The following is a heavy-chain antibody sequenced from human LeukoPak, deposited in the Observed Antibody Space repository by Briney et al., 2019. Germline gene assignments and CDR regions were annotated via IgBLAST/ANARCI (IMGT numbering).Heavy chain of an antibody. V-gene: IGHV1-69*04. CDR2: VIVVLGVA. J-gene: IGHJ4*02. D-gene: IGHD1-26*01. CDR1: GDTSSSYA. Sequence: ASVKVSCNASGDTSSSYAIMWVRQAPGQGLEWIGKVIVVLGVATYAQKFQGRVTITADKSTATAYMELHSVVSEDTAVYYCARGFGVGALAYWGQGTLVAVSS. CDR3: ARGFGVGALAY.